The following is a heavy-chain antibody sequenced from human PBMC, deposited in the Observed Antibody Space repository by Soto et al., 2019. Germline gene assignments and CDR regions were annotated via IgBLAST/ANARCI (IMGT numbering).Heavy chain of an antibody. J-gene: IGHJ4*02. CDR3: ARDAYCISTSCGRDPIDY. CDR2: ISYDGNNK. V-gene: IGHV3-30-3*01. CDR1: GFTYSTYT. D-gene: IGHD2-2*01. Sequence: GGSLRLSCAAAGFTYSTYTMHWVRQAPGKGLEWVAVISYDGNNKFYADFVKGRFTISRDSTRQTLYLQMNSLRAEDTAVYYCARDAYCISTSCGRDPIDYWGQGTLVTVSS.